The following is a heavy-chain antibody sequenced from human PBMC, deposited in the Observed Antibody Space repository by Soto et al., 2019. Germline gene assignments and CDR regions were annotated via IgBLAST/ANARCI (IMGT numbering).Heavy chain of an antibody. CDR2: IYYSGST. D-gene: IGHD5-12*01. CDR3: ARDVEMATFDY. CDR1: GGSISSYY. Sequence: QVQLQESGPGLVKPSETLSLTCTVSGGSISSYYWSWIRQPPGKGLEWIGYIYYSGSTNYNTSLKSRVTISVDTSKNQFSLKLSSVTAADTAVYYCARDVEMATFDYWGQGTLVTVSS. V-gene: IGHV4-59*01. J-gene: IGHJ4*02.